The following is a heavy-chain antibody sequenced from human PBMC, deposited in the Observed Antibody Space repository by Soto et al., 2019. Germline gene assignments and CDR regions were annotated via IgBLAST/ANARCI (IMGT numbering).Heavy chain of an antibody. D-gene: IGHD3-10*01. V-gene: IGHV3-33*01. J-gene: IGHJ4*02. Sequence: GGSLRLSCAGSGFTFSDYGIHWVRQAPGKGLEWVAVIWADGSNKYYGDSVKGRFFISRDNSKNTLYLHMNNLRVEDSAVYYCARASGSFDYWGQGTLVTVSS. CDR2: IWADGSNK. CDR3: ARASGSFDY. CDR1: GFTFSDYG.